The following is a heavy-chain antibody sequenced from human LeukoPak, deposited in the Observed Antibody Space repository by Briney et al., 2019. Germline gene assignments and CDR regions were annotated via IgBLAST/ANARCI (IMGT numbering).Heavy chain of an antibody. D-gene: IGHD2-8*01. CDR2: INPNSGGT. Sequence: ASVTVSCTASGYTFTGYYMHWVRQAPGQGLEWMGWINPNSGGTNYAQKFQGWVTMTRDTSISTAYMELSRLRSDDTAVYYCARDEMGAFDIWGQGTMVTVSS. CDR3: ARDEMGAFDI. CDR1: GYTFTGYY. V-gene: IGHV1-2*04. J-gene: IGHJ3*02.